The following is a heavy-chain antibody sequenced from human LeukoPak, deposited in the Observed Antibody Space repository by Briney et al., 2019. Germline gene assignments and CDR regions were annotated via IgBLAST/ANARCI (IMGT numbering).Heavy chain of an antibody. D-gene: IGHD3-10*01. CDR3: VYYYGSGSVEY. J-gene: IGHJ4*02. V-gene: IGHV4-39*01. CDR1: GGSITSSNYY. Sequence: SETLSLTCTVSGGSITSSNYYWGWIRQPSGNGLEWIGRFYYSGSTNYNPSLKSRVTISVDPSKNQFSLKLSSVTAADTAVYYCVYYYGSGSVEYWGQGTLVTVSS. CDR2: FYYSGST.